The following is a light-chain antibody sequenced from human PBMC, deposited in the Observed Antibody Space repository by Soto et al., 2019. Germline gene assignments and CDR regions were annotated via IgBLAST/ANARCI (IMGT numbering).Light chain of an antibody. CDR2: KAS. J-gene: IGKJ1*01. V-gene: IGKV1-5*03. Sequence: DIQMTQSPSTLSASVEDRVTITCRASQSVDTCLAWYQQKPGKAPHLLIYKASSLETGVPSRFSGSGSVTEFTLTISSLQPDDFATYYCQQFYRYPLTFGQGTKVEIK. CDR1: QSVDTC. CDR3: QQFYRYPLT.